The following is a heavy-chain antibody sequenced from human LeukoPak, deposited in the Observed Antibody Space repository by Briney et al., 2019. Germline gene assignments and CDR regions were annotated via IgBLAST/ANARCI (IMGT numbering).Heavy chain of an antibody. V-gene: IGHV4-59*08. CDR2: IYYSGST. J-gene: IGHJ4*02. CDR1: GGSISGYF. CDR3: VSQEGKV. Sequence: SETLSFNCTVSGGSISGYFWSWIRQPPGKGLEWIGYIYYSGSTNYNPSLKSRVTISVDTSKNQFSLKLSSVTAADTAVYYCVSQEGKVWGQGTLVTVSS. D-gene: IGHD3-10*01.